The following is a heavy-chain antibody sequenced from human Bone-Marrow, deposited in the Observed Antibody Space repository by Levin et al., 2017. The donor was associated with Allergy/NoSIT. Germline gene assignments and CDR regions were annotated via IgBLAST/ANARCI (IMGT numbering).Heavy chain of an antibody. Sequence: SLKISCAASGFRFDDSAMHWVRQAPGKGLEWVSGISWNSGSTYYADSVKGRFTISRDNAKNSLFLQMNSLRAEHTALYYCAKGPGMAMIKRFIEYWGQGTLISVSS. CDR3: AKGPGMAMIKRFIEY. D-gene: IGHD5-12*01. CDR1: GFRFDDSA. V-gene: IGHV3-9*01. J-gene: IGHJ4*02. CDR2: ISWNSGST.